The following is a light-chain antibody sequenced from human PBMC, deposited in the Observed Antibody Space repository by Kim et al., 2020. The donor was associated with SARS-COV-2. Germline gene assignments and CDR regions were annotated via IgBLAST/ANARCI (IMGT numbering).Light chain of an antibody. Sequence: SASVGDRVTITCRASQSISSWLVWYQQKPGKAPKLLIYKASSLESGVPSRSSGSGSGTEFTLTISSLQPDDFATYYCQQYNSYSYTFGQGTKLEI. V-gene: IGKV1-5*03. CDR3: QQYNSYSYT. J-gene: IGKJ2*01. CDR2: KAS. CDR1: QSISSW.